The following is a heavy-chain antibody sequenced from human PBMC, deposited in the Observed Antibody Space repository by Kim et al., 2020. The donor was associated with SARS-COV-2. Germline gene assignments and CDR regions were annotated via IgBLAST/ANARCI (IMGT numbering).Heavy chain of an antibody. CDR1: GYTFTGYY. CDR3: ARDPGDSSSSYFDY. Sequence: ASVKVSCKASGYTFTGYYMHWVRQAPGQGLEWMGWINPNSGGTNYAQKFQGRVTMTRDTSISTAYMELSRLRSDDTAVYYCARDPGDSSSSYFDYWGQGTLVTVSS. D-gene: IGHD6-6*01. CDR2: INPNSGGT. V-gene: IGHV1-2*02. J-gene: IGHJ4*02.